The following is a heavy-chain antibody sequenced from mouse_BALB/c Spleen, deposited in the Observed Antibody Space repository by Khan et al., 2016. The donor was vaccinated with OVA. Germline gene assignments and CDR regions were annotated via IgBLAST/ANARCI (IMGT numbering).Heavy chain of an antibody. D-gene: IGHD1-1*01. V-gene: IGHV3-2*02. CDR1: GYSITSGYA. CDR2: ISYSGGT. J-gene: IGHJ2*01. CDR3: ARGNYYGYYFDY. Sequence: EVQLQESGPGLVKPSQSLSLTCTVTGYSITSGYAWNWIRQFPGNKLEWMGYISYSGGTSYNPSLKSRISITRDTSKNQFFLQLNSVTTEDTATEYCARGNYYGYYFDYWGQDTTLTVSS.